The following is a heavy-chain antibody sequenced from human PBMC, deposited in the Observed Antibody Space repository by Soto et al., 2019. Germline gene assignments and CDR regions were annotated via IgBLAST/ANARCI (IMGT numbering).Heavy chain of an antibody. CDR1: SGSFSGYY. J-gene: IGHJ4*02. CDR3: ARAPKVSGSYQTRHDF. V-gene: IGHV4-34*01. D-gene: IGHD6-25*01. CDR2: ISQSGNT. Sequence: PSETLSLTCSIYSGSFSGYYWSWIRQPPGKGLEWIGEISQSGNTNYSPSLKSRVSISIDTSKKQFSLNLASVSAADTAVYYCARAPKVSGSYQTRHDFWGQGTLVTVSS.